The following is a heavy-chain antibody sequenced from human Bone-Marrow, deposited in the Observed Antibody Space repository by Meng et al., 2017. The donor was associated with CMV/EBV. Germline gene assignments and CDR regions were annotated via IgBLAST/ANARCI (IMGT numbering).Heavy chain of an antibody. J-gene: IGHJ6*02. Sequence: GSLRLSCTVSGGSISSYYWSWIRQPPGKGLEWIGYIYYRGSTNYNPSLKSRVTISVDTSKNQFSLKLSSVTAAVTAVYYCARALHSSSWYAQSYYYYGMDVWGQGTTVTVSS. CDR1: GGSISSYY. D-gene: IGHD6-13*01. CDR2: IYYRGST. CDR3: ARALHSSSWYAQSYYYYGMDV. V-gene: IGHV4-59*01.